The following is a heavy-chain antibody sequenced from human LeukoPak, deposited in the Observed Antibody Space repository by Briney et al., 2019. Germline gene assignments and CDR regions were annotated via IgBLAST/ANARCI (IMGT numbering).Heavy chain of an antibody. CDR1: GFTFEDYD. Sequence: GGSLRLSCAASGFTFEDYDMNWVRHAPGKGLEWVSGIKWNGGSTGYADSVRGRFTISRDNAKNSLYLQMNSLRAEDTALYYCARDRNDYDFWSGCSMSYFDYWGQGTLVTVSS. CDR2: IKWNGGST. J-gene: IGHJ4*02. D-gene: IGHD3-3*01. V-gene: IGHV3-20*04. CDR3: ARDRNDYDFWSGCSMSYFDY.